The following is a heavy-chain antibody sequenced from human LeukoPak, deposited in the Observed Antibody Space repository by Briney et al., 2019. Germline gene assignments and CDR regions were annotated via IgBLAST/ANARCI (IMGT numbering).Heavy chain of an antibody. CDR1: GGSISSYY. J-gene: IGHJ4*02. D-gene: IGHD3-22*01. CDR2: IYTSGST. Sequence: SEALSLTCTASGGSISSYYWSWIRQPPGKGLEWIGYIYTSGSTNYNPSLKSRVTISVDTSKNQFSLKLSSVTAADTAVYYCARQVDYYDSSGYYLFDYWGQGTLVTVSS. CDR3: ARQVDYYDSSGYYLFDY. V-gene: IGHV4-4*09.